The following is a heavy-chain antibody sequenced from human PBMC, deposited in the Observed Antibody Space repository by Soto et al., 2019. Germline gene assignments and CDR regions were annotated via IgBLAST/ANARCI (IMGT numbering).Heavy chain of an antibody. J-gene: IGHJ4*02. CDR3: AILHGIAAAGFPDN. Sequence: QVQLQESGPGLVKPSQTLSLTCTVSGGSISSGGYYWSWIRQHPGKGLEWIGYIYYSGSTYYNPSLKSRVTHAVDRPKKQSSLKLGSVTAAETAVSYCAILHGIAAAGFPDNCGQGNLFTVSS. CDR2: IYYSGST. CDR1: GGSISSGGYY. D-gene: IGHD6-13*01. V-gene: IGHV4-31*03.